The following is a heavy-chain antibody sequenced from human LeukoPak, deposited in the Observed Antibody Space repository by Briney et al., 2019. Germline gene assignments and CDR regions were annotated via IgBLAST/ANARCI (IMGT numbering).Heavy chain of an antibody. Sequence: PGGSLRLSCAASGFTFSSYATSWVRQAPGKGLEGVSALSGSGGSTYYADSVKGRFTISRDNSKNTLYLQMNSLRAEDTAVYYCAKDTIKIVVVVAGYLDYWGQGTLVTVSS. J-gene: IGHJ4*02. D-gene: IGHD2-15*01. CDR1: GFTFSSYA. CDR3: AKDTIKIVVVVAGYLDY. V-gene: IGHV3-23*01. CDR2: LSGSGGST.